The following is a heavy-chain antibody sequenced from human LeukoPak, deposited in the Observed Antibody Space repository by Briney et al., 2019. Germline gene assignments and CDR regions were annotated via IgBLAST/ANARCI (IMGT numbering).Heavy chain of an antibody. CDR3: ARVLGWLFHRPYYYYMDV. D-gene: IGHD3-22*01. CDR2: IYYSGST. J-gene: IGHJ6*03. V-gene: IGHV4-59*01. Sequence: PSETLSLTCTVSGGSISSYYWSWILQPPGKGLEWIGCIYYSGSTNYNPSLKSRVTISVDTSKNQFSLKLSSVTAADTAVYYCARVLGWLFHRPYYYYMDVWGKGTTVTVSS. CDR1: GGSISSYY.